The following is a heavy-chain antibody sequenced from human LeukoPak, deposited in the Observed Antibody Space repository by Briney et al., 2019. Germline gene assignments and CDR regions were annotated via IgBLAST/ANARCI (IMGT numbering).Heavy chain of an antibody. J-gene: IGHJ5*02. CDR2: ISSSGSTI. CDR1: GFTFSDYY. D-gene: IGHD2-2*01. Sequence: PGGSLRLSCAASGFTFSDYYMSWIRQAPGKGLEWVSYISSSGSTIYYADSVKGRFTISRDNSKNTLYLQMNSLRAEDTAVYYCAKDSVGVPAAQGPGDWFDPWGQGTLVTVSS. CDR3: AKDSVGVPAAQGPGDWFDP. V-gene: IGHV3-11*01.